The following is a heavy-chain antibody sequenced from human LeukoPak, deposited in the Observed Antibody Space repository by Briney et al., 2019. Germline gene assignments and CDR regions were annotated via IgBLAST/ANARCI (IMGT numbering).Heavy chain of an antibody. CDR3: AREHYGGVYYFDY. V-gene: IGHV4-30-4*08. Sequence: SETLSLTCTVSGGSISSGDYYWSWIRQPPGKGLEWIGYIYYSGSTYYNPSLKSRVTISVDTSKNQFSLKLSSVTAADTAVYYCAREHYGGVYYFDYWGQGTLVTVSS. CDR1: GGSISSGDYY. D-gene: IGHD3-16*01. J-gene: IGHJ4*02. CDR2: IYYSGST.